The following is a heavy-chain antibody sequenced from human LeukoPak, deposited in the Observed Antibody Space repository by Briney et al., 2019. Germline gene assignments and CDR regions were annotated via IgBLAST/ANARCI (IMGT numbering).Heavy chain of an antibody. J-gene: IGHJ4*02. D-gene: IGHD2-15*01. CDR1: GFTFSSYG. Sequence: GGSLRLSCAASGFTFSSYGMHWVRQAPGKGLEWVAVISNDGSNQYYGDSVKGRSTISRDNSKNTLYLRMNSLRAEDTAVYYCAKREPGYCSDGTCYSIDYWGQGTLVTVSS. CDR2: ISNDGSNQ. V-gene: IGHV3-30*18. CDR3: AKREPGYCSDGTCYSIDY.